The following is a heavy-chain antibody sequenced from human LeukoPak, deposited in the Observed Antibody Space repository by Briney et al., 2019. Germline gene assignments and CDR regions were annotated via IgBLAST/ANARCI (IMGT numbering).Heavy chain of an antibody. V-gene: IGHV4-34*01. J-gene: IGHJ4*02. Sequence: SETLSLTCAVYGGSFSGYYWSWIRQPPGKGLEWIGVINHSGSTNYNPSLKSRVTISVDTSKNQFSLKLSSVTAADTAVYYCARGQSRFLYYYDSSGYSYFDYWGQGTLVTVSS. D-gene: IGHD3-22*01. CDR2: INHSGST. CDR1: GGSFSGYY. CDR3: ARGQSRFLYYYDSSGYSYFDY.